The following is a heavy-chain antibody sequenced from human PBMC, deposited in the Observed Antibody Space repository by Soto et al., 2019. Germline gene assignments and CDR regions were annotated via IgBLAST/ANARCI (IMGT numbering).Heavy chain of an antibody. D-gene: IGHD1-26*01. J-gene: IGHJ4*02. CDR1: GGTFSSYG. V-gene: IGHV1-69*13. CDR2: IIPMFGTA. CDR3: ARSVGVTTLSYLDY. Sequence: SVKVSCKASGGTFSSYGISWVRQAPGQGLEWMGGIIPMFGTATHTQNFQGRLTITADESTSTAYMELSSLRSEDTAVYFCARSVGVTTLSYLDYWGQGTLVTVSS.